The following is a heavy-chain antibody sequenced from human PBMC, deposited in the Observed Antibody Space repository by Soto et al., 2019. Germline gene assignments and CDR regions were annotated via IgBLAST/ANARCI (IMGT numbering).Heavy chain of an antibody. CDR3: ARVAIASGGVIAVTYALDV. CDR2: ITSSGSTI. D-gene: IGHD3-16*02. V-gene: IGHV3-48*02. J-gene: IGHJ6*02. CDR1: GFTLSTYS. Sequence: EVKMVESGGGLVQPGGSLSLSCEVSGFTLSTYSVNWVRQAPGKGLEWVSFITSSGSTIYYADSVKGRFTVSRDNAKNSLFLQMNSLRDEDTAVYYCARVAIASGGVIAVTYALDVWGQGTTVTVSS.